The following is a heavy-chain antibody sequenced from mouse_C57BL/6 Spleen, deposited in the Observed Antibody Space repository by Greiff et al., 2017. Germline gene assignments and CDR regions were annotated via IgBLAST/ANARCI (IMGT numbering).Heavy chain of an antibody. D-gene: IGHD1-1*01. CDR2: IYPGSGST. Sequence: VQLQQPGAELVKPGASVKMSCKASGYTFTSYWITWVKQRPGQGLEWIGDIYPGSGSTNYNEKFKSKATLTVDTSSSTAYMQLSSLTSEDSAVYYCARFTTVVARGYAMDYWGQGTSVTVSS. CDR3: ARFTTVVARGYAMDY. CDR1: GYTFTSYW. V-gene: IGHV1-55*01. J-gene: IGHJ4*01.